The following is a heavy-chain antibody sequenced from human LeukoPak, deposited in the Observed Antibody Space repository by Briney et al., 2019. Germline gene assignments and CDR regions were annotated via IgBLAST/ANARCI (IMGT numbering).Heavy chain of an antibody. D-gene: IGHD3-10*02. CDR3: AELGITMIGGA. J-gene: IGHJ6*04. V-gene: IGHV3-7*01. CDR1: VFTFTKHW. Sequence: GGSQRLSCAASVFTFTKHWMSWVRQAPGRGLEWVANIKEDGSVKNYVDSVKGRFTISRDNAKNSLYLQMNSLRAEDTAVYYCAELGITMIGGAWGKGTTVTISS. CDR2: IKEDGSVK.